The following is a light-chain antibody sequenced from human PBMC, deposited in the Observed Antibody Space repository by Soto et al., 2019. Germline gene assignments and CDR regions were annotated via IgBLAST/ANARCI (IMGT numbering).Light chain of an antibody. CDR2: KAS. Sequence: DIQMTQSPSTLPASVGDRVTITCRASQGISSALAWYQQKPGKAPKLLIYKASTLKSGVPSRFSGSGSGTEFTLTISSLQPDDFATYYCQHYNSYSEAFGQGTKVDVK. J-gene: IGKJ1*01. CDR1: QGISSA. V-gene: IGKV1-5*03. CDR3: QHYNSYSEA.